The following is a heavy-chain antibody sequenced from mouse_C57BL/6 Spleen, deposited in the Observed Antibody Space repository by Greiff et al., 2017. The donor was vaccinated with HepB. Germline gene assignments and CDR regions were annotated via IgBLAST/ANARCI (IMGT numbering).Heavy chain of an antibody. D-gene: IGHD2-5*01. J-gene: IGHJ2*01. Sequence: EVQGVESGAELVRPGASVKLSCTASGFNIKDYYMHWVKQRPEQGLEWIGRIDPEDGDTEYAPKFQGKATMTADTSSNTAYLQLSSLTSEDPAVYYCTTYYSNQYYFDYWGQGTTLTVSS. CDR2: IDPEDGDT. V-gene: IGHV14-1*01. CDR3: TTYYSNQYYFDY. CDR1: GFNIKDYY.